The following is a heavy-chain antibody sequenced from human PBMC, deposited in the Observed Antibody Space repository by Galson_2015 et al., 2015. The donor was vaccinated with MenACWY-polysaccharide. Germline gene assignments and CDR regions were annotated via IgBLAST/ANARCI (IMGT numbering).Heavy chain of an antibody. CDR1: GFPFSDSW. D-gene: IGHD3-10*01. Sequence: SLRLSCAASGFPFSDSWMTWIRQAPGKGLEWVATIKQSGSEKYYADSVKGRFTISRDNAENSLYLQMNSLRVEDTAVYYCARGYMVRGGYFDPWGHGTLVTVSS. CDR3: ARGYMVRGGYFDP. CDR2: IKQSGSEK. J-gene: IGHJ4*01. V-gene: IGHV3-7*01.